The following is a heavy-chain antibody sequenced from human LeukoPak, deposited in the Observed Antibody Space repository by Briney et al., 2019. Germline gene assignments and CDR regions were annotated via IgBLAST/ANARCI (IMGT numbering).Heavy chain of an antibody. CDR1: GFTVSRNY. CDR3: ARVKRLLPNDAFDM. V-gene: IGHV3-66*01. CDR2: IYSDGRI. J-gene: IGHJ3*02. Sequence: PGGSLRLSCAASGFTVSRNYMNWVRQAPGKGLEWVSIIYSDGRIYYADSVKGRFTISRDNSKNTVHLQMNSLRADDTAVYYCARVKRLLPNDAFDMWGQGTMVTVPS. D-gene: IGHD3-22*01.